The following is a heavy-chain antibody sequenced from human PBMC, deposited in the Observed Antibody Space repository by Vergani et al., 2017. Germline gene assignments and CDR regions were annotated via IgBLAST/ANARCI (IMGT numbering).Heavy chain of an antibody. D-gene: IGHD3-22*01. CDR2: ISSSSSTI. CDR1: GFTFSSYS. Sequence: EVQLVESGGGLVKPGGSLRLSCAASGFTFSSYSMNWVRQAPGKGLEWVSYISSSSSTIYYADSVKGRFTISRDNAKNSLYLQMNSLRAEDTAVYYCARGVNYYDSSGYYHAFDIWGQGTMVTVSS. V-gene: IGHV3-48*04. CDR3: ARGVNYYDSSGYYHAFDI. J-gene: IGHJ3*02.